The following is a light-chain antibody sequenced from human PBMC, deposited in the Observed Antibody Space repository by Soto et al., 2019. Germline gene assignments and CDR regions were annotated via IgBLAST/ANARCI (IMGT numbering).Light chain of an antibody. CDR1: SSDLGGFNY. Sequence: QSARTQPASVSGSLGQSITISCTGTSSDLGGFNYVSWYQQHPDKAPKLMIYEVTNRPSGVSNRFSGSKSGNTASLTISGLQAEEEADYYCSSYTSSSTFYVLGTGNKLT. V-gene: IGLV2-14*01. J-gene: IGLJ1*01. CDR2: EVT. CDR3: SSYTSSSTFYV.